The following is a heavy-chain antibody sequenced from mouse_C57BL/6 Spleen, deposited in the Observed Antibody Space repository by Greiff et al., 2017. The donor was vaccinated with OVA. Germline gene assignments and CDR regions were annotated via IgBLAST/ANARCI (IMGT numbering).Heavy chain of an antibody. CDR2: IDPANGNT. CDR3: VRGVYYGSSYAMDY. Sequence: EVKLQESVAELVRPGASVKLSCTASGFNIKNTYMHWVKQRPEQGLEWIGRIDPANGNTKYAPKFQGKATITADTSSNTAYLQLSSLTSEDTAIYYCVRGVYYGSSYAMDYWGQGTSVTVSS. J-gene: IGHJ4*01. V-gene: IGHV14-3*01. D-gene: IGHD1-1*01. CDR1: GFNIKNTY.